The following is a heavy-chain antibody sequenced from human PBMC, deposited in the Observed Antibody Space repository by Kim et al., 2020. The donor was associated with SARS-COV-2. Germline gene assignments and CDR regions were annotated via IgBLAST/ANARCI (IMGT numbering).Heavy chain of an antibody. CDR3: TTVLDGYNY. D-gene: IGHD5-12*01. J-gene: IGHJ4*02. Sequence: GTTNYAAPVKGRFTISRDDSKNTLYLQMNSLKTEDTAVYYCTTVLDGYNYWGQGTLVTVSS. CDR2: GTT. V-gene: IGHV3-15*06.